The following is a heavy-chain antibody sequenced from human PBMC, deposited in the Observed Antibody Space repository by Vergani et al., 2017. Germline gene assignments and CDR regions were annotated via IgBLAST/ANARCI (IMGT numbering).Heavy chain of an antibody. CDR3: ATKSCGTPGCQIGYFRE. Sequence: QVQLVESGGGVVQPGRSLRLSCAASGFTFNQYGMHWVRQAPGKGLEWVAVISYDGTQKYYADSVKGRFTISRDNSKSTLYLQMNSLRTEDTAVYYCATKSCGTPGCQIGYFREWGQSTLVTVSS. CDR2: ISYDGTQK. J-gene: IGHJ1*01. D-gene: IGHD1-1*01. CDR1: GFTFNQYG. V-gene: IGHV3-30*03.